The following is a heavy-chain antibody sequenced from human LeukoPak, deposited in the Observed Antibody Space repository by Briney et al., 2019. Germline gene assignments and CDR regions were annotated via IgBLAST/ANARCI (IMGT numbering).Heavy chain of an antibody. V-gene: IGHV4-59*01. D-gene: IGHD1-26*01. CDR3: ARVAWASNNWFDP. Sequence: SETLSLTCTVSGGPMSNYYWSWIRQPPGKRLEWIGYIYHSGSTNYNPSLNSRVTISVDTSKNQFSLKLSSVTAADTAVYYCARVAWASNNWFDPWGQGTLVTVSS. CDR1: GGPMSNYY. CDR2: IYHSGST. J-gene: IGHJ5*02.